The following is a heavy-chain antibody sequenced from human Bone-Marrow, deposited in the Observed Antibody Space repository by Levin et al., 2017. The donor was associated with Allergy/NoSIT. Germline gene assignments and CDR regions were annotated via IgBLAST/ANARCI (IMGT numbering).Heavy chain of an antibody. CDR1: EFTFSNYG. Sequence: PGGSLRLSCAASEFTFSNYGMNWVRQAPGKGLEWVSSISSSSSYIYYADSVKGRFAISRDNAKNSLYLQMNSLRAEDTAVYYCARDGAGGSNWPNFDYWGQGTLVTVSS. CDR2: ISSSSSYI. J-gene: IGHJ4*02. V-gene: IGHV3-21*01. CDR3: ARDGAGGSNWPNFDY. D-gene: IGHD6-13*01.